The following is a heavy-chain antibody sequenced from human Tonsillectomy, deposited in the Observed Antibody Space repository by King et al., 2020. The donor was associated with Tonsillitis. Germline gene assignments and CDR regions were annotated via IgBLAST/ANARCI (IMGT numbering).Heavy chain of an antibody. CDR2: INRNSVGA. D-gene: IGHD4-17*01. V-gene: IGHV1-2*02. CDR1: GYRFTGYL. Sequence: QLVQAGAEVKKPGASVKVSCKASGYRFTGYLMHWVRQAPGQGLEWMGWINRNSVGANYAQKFQGRVTMTRGTSISTAYMELSRLRSDDTAVYYCARGGDYGDYLFDYWGQGSLVTVSS. CDR3: ARGGDYGDYLFDY. J-gene: IGHJ4*02.